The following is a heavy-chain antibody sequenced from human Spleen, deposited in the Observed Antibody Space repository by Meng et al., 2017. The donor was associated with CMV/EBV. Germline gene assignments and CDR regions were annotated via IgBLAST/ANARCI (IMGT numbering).Heavy chain of an antibody. J-gene: IGHJ3*01. CDR2: IYPSDSHS. D-gene: IGHD3-22*01. Sequence: GGSLRLSCKGSGYSFTTYWIAWVRQMPGKGLEWMGIIYPSDSHSIYSPSFQGQFTISADKSLTTAYLQWTSLVASDTAMYYCARRMAAYDDSSGYYPSEAFDLWGQGTMVTVSS. CDR1: GYSFTTYW. V-gene: IGHV5-51*01. CDR3: ARRMAAYDDSSGYYPSEAFDL.